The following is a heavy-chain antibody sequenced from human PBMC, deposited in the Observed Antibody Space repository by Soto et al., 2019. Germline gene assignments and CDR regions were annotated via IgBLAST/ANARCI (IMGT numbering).Heavy chain of an antibody. V-gene: IGHV3-9*01. D-gene: IGHD1-26*01. CDR1: GFTFDDYA. CDR3: AKALVGRFDY. J-gene: IGHJ4*02. Sequence: EVQLVESGGGLVQPGRSLRLSCAASGFTFDDYAMHWVRQAPGKGLEWVSGISWNSGSIGYADSVKGRFTISRDNAKNSLYLQMNSLRAEDTALYYCAKALVGRFDYWGQGTLVTVSS. CDR2: ISWNSGSI.